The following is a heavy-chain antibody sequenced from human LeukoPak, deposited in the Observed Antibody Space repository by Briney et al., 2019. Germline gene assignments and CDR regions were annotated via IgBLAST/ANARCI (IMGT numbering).Heavy chain of an antibody. CDR1: GYSFTTYW. CDR3: ARPLYCSSINCFVFDY. CDR2: IYPGDSDT. Sequence: LGESLKISCKGSGYSFTTYWIAWVRQMPGKGLEWMGIIYPGDSDTRYSPSFQGQVTISADKSINTAYLQWSSLKASDTAMSYCARPLYCSSINCFVFDYWGQGTLVTVSS. D-gene: IGHD2-2*01. V-gene: IGHV5-51*01. J-gene: IGHJ4*02.